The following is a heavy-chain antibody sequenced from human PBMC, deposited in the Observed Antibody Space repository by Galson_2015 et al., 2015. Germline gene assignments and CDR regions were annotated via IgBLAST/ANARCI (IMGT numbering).Heavy chain of an antibody. V-gene: IGHV3-48*01. D-gene: IGHD3-22*01. Sequence: SLRLSCAASGFTFSSYSMNWVRQAPGKGLEWVSYISSSSSTIYYADSVKGRFTISRDNAKNSLYLQMNSLRAEDTAVYYCARGGYYDSSGFWGQGTLVTVSS. CDR2: ISSSSSTI. CDR1: GFTFSSYS. J-gene: IGHJ4*02. CDR3: ARGGYYDSSGF.